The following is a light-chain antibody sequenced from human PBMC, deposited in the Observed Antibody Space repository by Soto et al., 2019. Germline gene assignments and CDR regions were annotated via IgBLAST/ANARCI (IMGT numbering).Light chain of an antibody. Sequence: EILLTQSPGTLSLSPGERPTLSWRASQSVSDRVVWYQQKPGQAPSLLIYGASTRANGIPARFSGSGSGTDFTLTISSLEPEDFALYYCQQRGDWPPITFGQGTRLEIK. J-gene: IGKJ5*01. CDR3: QQRGDWPPIT. CDR1: QSVSDR. CDR2: GAS. V-gene: IGKV3-11*01.